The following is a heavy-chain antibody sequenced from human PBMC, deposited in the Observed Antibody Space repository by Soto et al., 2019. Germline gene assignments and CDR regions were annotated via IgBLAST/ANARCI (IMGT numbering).Heavy chain of an antibody. V-gene: IGHV4-30-4*01. CDR2: IYYSGST. J-gene: IGHJ4*02. CDR1: GGSIRTGDYY. D-gene: IGHD3-22*01. CDR3: ARVVKTRRYYYDSSDHPFYFDY. Sequence: PSETLSLTCPVSGGSIRTGDYYWRFIRQPPGQGLQFIGYIYYSGSTHYNPSLKSRVTISVDTSKNQFSLKLNSVTAADTAVYYCARVVKTRRYYYDSSDHPFYFDYWGQGALVPVSS.